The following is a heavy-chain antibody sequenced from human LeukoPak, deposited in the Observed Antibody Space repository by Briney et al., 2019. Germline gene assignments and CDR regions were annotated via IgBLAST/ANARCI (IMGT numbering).Heavy chain of an antibody. Sequence: GGALRLSCVASGFTFRSYGIHWVRQAPGKGLEWLAFIWYDEITKNYADSVKGRFTISIDNSKNTLYVQLNSLRPDDTAVYYCAKDSSDYYFDYWGQGTLVTVSS. CDR2: IWYDEITK. D-gene: IGHD3-22*01. CDR3: AKDSSDYYFDY. CDR1: GFTFRSYG. V-gene: IGHV3-30*02. J-gene: IGHJ4*02.